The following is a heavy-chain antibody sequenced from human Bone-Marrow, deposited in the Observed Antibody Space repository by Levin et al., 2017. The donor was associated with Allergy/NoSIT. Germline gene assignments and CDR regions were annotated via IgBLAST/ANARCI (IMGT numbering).Heavy chain of an antibody. CDR3: AKDGRQQDIVVVPAAETLYYYYDGLGV. CDR2: IRGSGGST. Sequence: GGSLRLSCAASGFTFSSYAMSWVRQAPGKGLEWVSAIRGSGGSTYYADSVKGRVTISRDNSKNTLYLQMNSLRAEDTAVYYCAKDGRQQDIVVVPAAETLYYYYDGLGVWGQGTTVTVSS. J-gene: IGHJ6*02. D-gene: IGHD2-2*01. CDR1: GFTFSSYA. V-gene: IGHV3-23*01.